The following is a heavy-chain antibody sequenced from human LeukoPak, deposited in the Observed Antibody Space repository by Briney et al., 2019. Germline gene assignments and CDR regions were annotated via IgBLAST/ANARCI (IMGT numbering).Heavy chain of an antibody. Sequence: GSLRLSCAASGFTFSSYAMSWVRQPPGKGLEWIGSIYYSGSTYYNPSLKSRVTISVDTSKNQFSLKLSSVTAADTAVYYCARHVGAYYDFLDAFDIWGQGTMVTVSS. J-gene: IGHJ3*02. V-gene: IGHV4-39*01. D-gene: IGHD3-3*01. CDR2: IYYSGST. CDR1: GFTFSSYA. CDR3: ARHVGAYYDFLDAFDI.